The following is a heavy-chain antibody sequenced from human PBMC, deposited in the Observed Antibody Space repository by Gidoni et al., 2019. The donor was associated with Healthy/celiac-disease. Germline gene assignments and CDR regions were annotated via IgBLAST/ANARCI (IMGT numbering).Heavy chain of an antibody. CDR1: GCSISSYY. D-gene: IGHD3-22*01. CDR3: AATYYYDSSGYADAFDI. V-gene: IGHV4-59*01. J-gene: IGHJ3*02. CDR2: IYYSGST. Sequence: QVQLQASGPGLVKPSETLSLTCTVSGCSISSYYWSWIRQPPGKGLEWIGYIYYSGSTNYNPSLKSRVTISVDTSKNQCSLKLSSVTAADTAVYYCAATYYYDSSGYADAFDIWGQGTMVTVSS.